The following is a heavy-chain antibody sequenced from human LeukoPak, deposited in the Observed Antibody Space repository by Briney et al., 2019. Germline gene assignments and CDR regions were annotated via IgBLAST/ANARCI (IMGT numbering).Heavy chain of an antibody. D-gene: IGHD1-26*01. CDR2: ISYDGSNK. Sequence: GGSLRLSCAASGFTFSSYAMHWVRQAPGKGLEWVAVISYDGSNKYYADSVKGRFTISRDNSKNTLYLQMNSLRAEDTAVYYCARDRAGSYYSHQYYFDYWGQGTLVTVSS. J-gene: IGHJ4*02. CDR3: ARDRAGSYYSHQYYFDY. CDR1: GFTFSSYA. V-gene: IGHV3-30-3*01.